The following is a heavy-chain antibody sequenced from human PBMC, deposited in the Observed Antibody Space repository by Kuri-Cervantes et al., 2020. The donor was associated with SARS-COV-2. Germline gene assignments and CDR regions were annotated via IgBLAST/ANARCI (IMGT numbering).Heavy chain of an antibody. CDR1: GSTFSDYY. D-gene: IGHD4-17*01. Sequence: GESLKISCAASGSTFSDYYRSWIRQAPGKGLEWVSYISSSGSTIYYADSVKGRFTISRDNAKNSLCLQMNSLRAEDTAVYYCARDGVKDDYGFSSYWGQGTWSPSPQ. V-gene: IGHV3-11*01. J-gene: IGHJ4*02. CDR3: ARDGVKDDYGFSSY. CDR2: ISSSGSTI.